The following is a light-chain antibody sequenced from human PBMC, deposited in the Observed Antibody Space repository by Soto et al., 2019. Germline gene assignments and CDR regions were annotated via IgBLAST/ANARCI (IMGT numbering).Light chain of an antibody. J-gene: IGLJ1*01. CDR3: SSYTTSSTQV. CDR1: SSDIGGYKH. V-gene: IGLV2-14*01. CDR2: EVS. Sequence: QSALIQPASVSGSPGQSITISCAGTSSDIGGYKHVSWYQQHPGKAPKLMIYEVSNRPSGVSNRFSGSKSGNTASLAISGLQAEDEADYYCSSYTTSSTQVFGTGTKVTVL.